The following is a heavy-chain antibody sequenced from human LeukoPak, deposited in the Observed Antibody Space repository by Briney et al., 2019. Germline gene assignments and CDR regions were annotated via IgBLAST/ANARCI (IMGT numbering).Heavy chain of an antibody. J-gene: IGHJ6*02. CDR2: INEDGSEK. CDR1: RFSFSKYW. V-gene: IGHV3-7*01. CDR3: ARDRGDCSGGNCHSRRGMDV. D-gene: IGHD2-15*01. Sequence: GGSLRLSCGASRFSFSKYWMSWVRQAPGEGLEWVANINEDGSEKYYAESVKGRFTISRDNAKDSLYLQMNSLRAEDTAVYYCARDRGDCSGGNCHSRRGMDVWGQGTTVTVSS.